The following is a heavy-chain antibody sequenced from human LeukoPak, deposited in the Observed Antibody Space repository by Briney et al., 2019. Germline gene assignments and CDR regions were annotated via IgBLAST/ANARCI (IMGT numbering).Heavy chain of an antibody. CDR2: ISSSSSYI. D-gene: IGHD2-15*01. Sequence: PGGSPRLSCAASGFTFSNYSMNWVRQAPGKGLEWVSSISSSSSYIYYADSVKGRFTISRDNAKNSLYLQMNSLRAEDTAVYYCARDPHCSGGSCYSGNGRFDPWGQGTLVTVSS. CDR1: GFTFSNYS. CDR3: ARDPHCSGGSCYSGNGRFDP. J-gene: IGHJ5*02. V-gene: IGHV3-21*01.